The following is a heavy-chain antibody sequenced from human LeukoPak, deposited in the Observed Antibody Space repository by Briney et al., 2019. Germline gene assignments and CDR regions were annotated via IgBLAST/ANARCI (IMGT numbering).Heavy chain of an antibody. D-gene: IGHD5-24*01. V-gene: IGHV3-48*03. CDR3: ARARDGYFDY. CDR2: ISSSGSTI. CDR1: GFTFSSYE. J-gene: IGHJ4*02. Sequence: GSLRLSCAASGFTFSSYEMNWVRRAPGKGLEWVSYISSSGSTIYYADSVKGRFTISRDNAKNSLYLQMNSLRAEDTAAYYCARARDGYFDYWGQGTLVTVSS.